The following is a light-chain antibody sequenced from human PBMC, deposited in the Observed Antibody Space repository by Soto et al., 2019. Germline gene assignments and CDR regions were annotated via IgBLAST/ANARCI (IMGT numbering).Light chain of an antibody. V-gene: IGKV3-20*01. CDR2: GAS. Sequence: DIVLTQSPGTLSLSPGERATLSCRASQSVSSNYLAWYQQKPGQAPRLLIHGASTRATGVPDRFSGSGSGTDVTLTISRLEPEDFAVYHCQQYGSFSWTFGQGTKVEIK. CDR1: QSVSSNY. J-gene: IGKJ1*01. CDR3: QQYGSFSWT.